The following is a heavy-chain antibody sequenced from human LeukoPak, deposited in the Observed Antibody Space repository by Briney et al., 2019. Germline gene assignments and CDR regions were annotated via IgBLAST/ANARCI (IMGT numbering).Heavy chain of an antibody. J-gene: IGHJ4*02. CDR1: GFNFMW. CDR2: INEDGTGK. CDR3: ARESSGRSLNY. V-gene: IGHV3-7*01. D-gene: IGHD1-26*01. Sequence: GESLRLSCAVSGFNFMWMSWVRLAPGKGLEWVANINEDGTGKYHVDSVKGRFTLSRDTAENSLYLQMNSLRAEDTGIYYCARESSGRSLNYWGQGTQVTVSS.